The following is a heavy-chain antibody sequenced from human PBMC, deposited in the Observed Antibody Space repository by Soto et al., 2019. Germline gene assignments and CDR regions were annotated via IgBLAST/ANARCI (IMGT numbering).Heavy chain of an antibody. J-gene: IGHJ4*02. CDR2: INHSGST. V-gene: IGHV4-34*01. CDR1: GGSFSGYY. D-gene: IGHD6-13*01. Sequence: SETLSLTCAVYGGSFSGYYWSWIRQPPGKGLEWIGEINHSGSTNYNPSLKSRVTISVDTSKNQFSLKLSSVTAADTAVYYCARRAAAGVYFDYWGQGTLVTVSS. CDR3: ARRAAAGVYFDY.